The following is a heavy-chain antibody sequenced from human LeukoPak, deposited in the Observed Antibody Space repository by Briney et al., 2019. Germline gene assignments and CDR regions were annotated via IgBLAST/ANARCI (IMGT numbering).Heavy chain of an antibody. V-gene: IGHV3-23*01. CDR1: GFTYSSYG. Sequence: PGGSLRLSCAASGFTYSSYGMSWVRQAPGKGPEWVSTISGTGDITYYADSVKGRFTISRDNSNNTLSLQMNSLRAEDTAVYYCAKDEYCGGDSCYSLPNNWFDPWGQGTLVTVSS. CDR2: ISGTGDIT. CDR3: AKDEYCGGDSCYSLPNNWFDP. D-gene: IGHD2-15*01. J-gene: IGHJ5*02.